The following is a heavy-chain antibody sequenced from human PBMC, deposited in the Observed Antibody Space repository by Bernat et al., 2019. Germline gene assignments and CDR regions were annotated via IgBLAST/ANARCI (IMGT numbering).Heavy chain of an antibody. CDR2: ISYDGRNK. V-gene: IGHV3-30*18. D-gene: IGHD5-12*01. CDR3: AKGYSGYDYAYGI. Sequence: QVQLVESGGGVVQPGRSLRLSCAPSGFTFSSHGIHWVRQAPGKGLEWVAVISYDGRNKYYADSVKGRFTISRYNSKNTLYLQMNSLRAEDTAVYYCAKGYSGYDYAYGIWGQGTMVTVSS. CDR1: GFTFSSHG. J-gene: IGHJ3*02.